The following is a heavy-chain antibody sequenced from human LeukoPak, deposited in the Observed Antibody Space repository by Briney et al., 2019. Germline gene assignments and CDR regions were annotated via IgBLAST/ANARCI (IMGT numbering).Heavy chain of an antibody. Sequence: GGSLRLSCAASGFTFSSYWMSWVRQAPGKGLEWVANIKQDGSEKYYVDSVKGRFTISRDNAKNSLYLQMNSLRAEDTAVYYCARDIAHCSGDICYNIRLDFWGQGTLVTVSS. CDR1: GFTFSSYW. J-gene: IGHJ4*02. CDR2: IKQDGSEK. V-gene: IGHV3-7*01. CDR3: ARDIAHCSGDICYNIRLDF. D-gene: IGHD2-15*01.